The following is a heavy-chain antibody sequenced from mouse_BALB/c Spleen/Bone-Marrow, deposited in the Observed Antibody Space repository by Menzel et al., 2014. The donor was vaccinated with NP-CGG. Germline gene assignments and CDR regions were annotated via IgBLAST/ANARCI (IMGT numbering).Heavy chain of an antibody. V-gene: IGHV7-3*02. Sequence: EVKLQESGGGLVQPGGSLRLSCATSGFTFTDYYMSWVRQPPGKALEWLGFIRNKANGYTTDYSASVKGRFTISRDNSQSSLYLQMNPLRAEASAIYYCEKDNYSSGNKNAMDYWGQGPSVPASS. CDR2: IRNKANGYTT. D-gene: IGHD1-1*01. J-gene: IGHJ4*01. CDR1: GFTFTDYY. CDR3: EKDNYSSGNKNAMDY.